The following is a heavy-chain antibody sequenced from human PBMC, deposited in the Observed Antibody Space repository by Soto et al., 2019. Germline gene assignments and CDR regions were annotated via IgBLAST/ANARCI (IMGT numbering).Heavy chain of an antibody. J-gene: IGHJ5*02. D-gene: IGHD6-13*01. CDR3: ARDRSTIAAAGTISWFDP. CDR2: IYYSGST. Sequence: SETLSLTCTVSGGSISSGDYYWSWIRQPPGKGLEWIGYIYYSGSTYYNPSLKSRVTISVDTSKNQFSLKLSSVTAADTAVYYCARDRSTIAAAGTISWFDPWGQGTLVTV. CDR1: GGSISSGDYY. V-gene: IGHV4-30-4*01.